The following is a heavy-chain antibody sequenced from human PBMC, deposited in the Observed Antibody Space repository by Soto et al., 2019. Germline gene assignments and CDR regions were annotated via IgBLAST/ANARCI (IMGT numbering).Heavy chain of an antibody. V-gene: IGHV4-59*01. D-gene: IGHD3-10*01. J-gene: IGHJ5*02. CDR1: GGSITNYL. CDR3: ARVYGSGSLTNWFDP. Sequence: SETLSLTCTVSGGSITNYLWSWIRQSPGKGLEWIGYIYYSGTTNYNPSLVSRVTISVDTSKNHFSLKLTSVTAADTAGYYCARVYGSGSLTNWFDPWGRGTLVTVSS. CDR2: IYYSGTT.